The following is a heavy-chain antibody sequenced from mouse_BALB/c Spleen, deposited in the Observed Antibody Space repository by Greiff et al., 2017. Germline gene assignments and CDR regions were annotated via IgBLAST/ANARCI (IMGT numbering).Heavy chain of an antibody. J-gene: IGHJ3*01. V-gene: IGHV1-9*01. Sequence: QVQLQQSGAELMKPGASVKISCKATGYTFSSYWIEWVKQRPGHGLEWIGEILPGSGSTNYNEKFKGKATFTADTYSDTAYMQLSSLTSDDSAVYDCARPTATAWFAYWGQGTLVTVSA. D-gene: IGHD1-2*01. CDR3: ARPTATAWFAY. CDR2: ILPGSGST. CDR1: GYTFSSYW.